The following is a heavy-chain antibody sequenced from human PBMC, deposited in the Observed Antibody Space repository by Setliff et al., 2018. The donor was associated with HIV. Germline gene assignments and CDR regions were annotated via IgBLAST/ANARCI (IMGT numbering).Heavy chain of an antibody. Sequence: PGESLKISCQGSGYSFTSYWIAWVRQMPGKGLEWMGIIYPGDSDTRYSPSFQGQVTISADKSISTAYLQWRSLQASDTVVYYCARRTRRRGSSYGNIDYWGQGTLVTSPQ. CDR1: GYSFTSYW. CDR3: ARRTRRRGSSYGNIDY. CDR2: IYPGDSDT. V-gene: IGHV5-51*01. J-gene: IGHJ4*02. D-gene: IGHD5-18*01.